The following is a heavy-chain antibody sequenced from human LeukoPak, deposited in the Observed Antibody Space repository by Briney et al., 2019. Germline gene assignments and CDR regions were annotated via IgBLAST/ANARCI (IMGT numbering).Heavy chain of an antibody. CDR2: IYYSGST. D-gene: IGHD2-2*01. CDR1: GGSISSYY. Sequence: SETLSLTCTVSGGSISSYYWSWIRQPPGKGLEWIGYIYYSGSTNYNPSLKSRVTISVDTSKNQFSLKLSSVTAADTAVYYCAIPEGKILVPNSLSGTWFDPWGQGTLVTVSS. CDR3: AIPEGKILVPNSLSGTWFDP. V-gene: IGHV4-59*08. J-gene: IGHJ5*02.